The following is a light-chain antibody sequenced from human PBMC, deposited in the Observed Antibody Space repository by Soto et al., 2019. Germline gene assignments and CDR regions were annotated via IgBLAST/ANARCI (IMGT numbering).Light chain of an antibody. CDR2: DVS. Sequence: QSALTQPASVSGSPGQSITIPCTGTRSDIGGYDHVSWYQQHPGKAPKLMVYDVSNRPSGVSDRFSGSKSANTASLTISGLQAEDEADYYCNSYTTSSSLYVFGTGTKLTVL. CDR1: RSDIGGYDH. J-gene: IGLJ1*01. V-gene: IGLV2-14*03. CDR3: NSYTTSSSLYV.